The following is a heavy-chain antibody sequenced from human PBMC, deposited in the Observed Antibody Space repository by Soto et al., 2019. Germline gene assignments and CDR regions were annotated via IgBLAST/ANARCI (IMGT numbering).Heavy chain of an antibody. CDR3: ARTYYDILTGSPFFDY. Sequence: GGSLRLSCAASGFTFSSYWMHWVRQAPGKGLVWVSRINSDGSSTSYADSVKGRFTISRDNAKNTLYLQMNSLRAEDTAVYYCARTYYDILTGSPFFDYWGQGTLGTVSS. CDR1: GFTFSSYW. D-gene: IGHD3-9*01. CDR2: INSDGSST. J-gene: IGHJ4*02. V-gene: IGHV3-74*01.